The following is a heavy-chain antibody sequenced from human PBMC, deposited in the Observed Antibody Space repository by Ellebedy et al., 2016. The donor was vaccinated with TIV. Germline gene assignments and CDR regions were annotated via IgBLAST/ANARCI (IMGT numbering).Heavy chain of an antibody. V-gene: IGHV3-23*01. CDR1: GFTFSSYA. CDR2: IRGSGGST. J-gene: IGHJ4*02. D-gene: IGHD4/OR15-4a*01. Sequence: GGSLRLSCAASGFTFSSYAMSWVRQAPGKGLEWVSTIRGSGGSTYYADSVKGRFTLSRDRSRKTVTLHMNNLGVDDTAVYYCAKGICDYGNCYHVDHWGQGTLVAVSS. CDR3: AKGICDYGNCYHVDH.